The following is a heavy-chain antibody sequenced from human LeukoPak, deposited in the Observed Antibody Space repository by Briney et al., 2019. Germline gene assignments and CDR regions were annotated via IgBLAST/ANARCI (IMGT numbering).Heavy chain of an antibody. V-gene: IGHV1-46*01. CDR1: GYTFTGYY. Sequence: ASVKVSCKASGYTFTGYYMHWVRQAPGQGLEWMGIINPSGGSTSYAQKFQGRVTMTRDTSTSTVYMELSSLRSEDTAVYYCARDSGWRLSFDYWGQGTLVTVSS. D-gene: IGHD6-19*01. CDR2: INPSGGST. CDR3: ARDSGWRLSFDY. J-gene: IGHJ4*02.